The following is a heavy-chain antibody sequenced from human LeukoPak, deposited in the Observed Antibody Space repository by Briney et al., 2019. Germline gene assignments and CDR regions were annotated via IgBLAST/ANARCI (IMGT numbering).Heavy chain of an antibody. CDR3: ARRGLTRVGYYYYYYMDV. CDR2: MKQDGREK. D-gene: IGHD2-2*01. V-gene: IGHV3-7*01. Sequence: PGGSLRLSCAASGFTFSSYWMSWVRQAPGKGLEWVANMKQDGREKYYVDSVKGRFTISRDNAKNSLYLQMNSLRAEDTAVYYCARRGLTRVGYYYYYYMDVWGKGTTVTVSS. CDR1: GFTFSSYW. J-gene: IGHJ6*03.